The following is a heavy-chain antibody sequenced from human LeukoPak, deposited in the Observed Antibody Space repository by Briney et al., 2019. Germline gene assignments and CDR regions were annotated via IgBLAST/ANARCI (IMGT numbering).Heavy chain of an antibody. CDR3: AKDDRAVAGTGYFDY. Sequence: GGSLRLSCAASGFTFSSYGMHWVRQAPGKGLEWVSVISWDGGYTYYADSVKGRFTISRDNSKNSLYLQMNSLRTEDTALYYCAKDDRAVAGTGYFDYWGQGTLVTVSS. CDR2: ISWDGGYT. J-gene: IGHJ4*02. CDR1: GFTFSSYG. D-gene: IGHD6-19*01. V-gene: IGHV3-43D*03.